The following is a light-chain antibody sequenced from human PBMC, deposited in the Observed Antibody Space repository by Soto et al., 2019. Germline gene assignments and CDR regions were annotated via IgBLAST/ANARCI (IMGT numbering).Light chain of an antibody. CDR1: SSDVGSSNL. Sequence: QSVLTQPASVSGSPGQSITISCTGTSSDVGSSNLVSWYQQYPGKAPKLIIYEGSRRPSGVSGRFSGSKSGNTASLTISGLQAEDEADYYCCSFASSSTFYVFGTGTKVPS. CDR2: EGS. J-gene: IGLJ1*01. V-gene: IGLV2-23*01. CDR3: CSFASSSTFYV.